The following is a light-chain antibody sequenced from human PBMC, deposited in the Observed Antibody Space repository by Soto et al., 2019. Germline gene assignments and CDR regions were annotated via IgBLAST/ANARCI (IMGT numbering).Light chain of an antibody. V-gene: IGKV1-39*01. CDR3: QQANSFPPT. J-gene: IGKJ5*01. Sequence: DIQMTQSPSSLSASVGDRVTITCRASQSIGRFLNWHQQKPGKAPNVLINVASTLRSGVPSRFSGSGSGTDFTLTISSLQPEDFAAYYCQQANSFPPTFGQGTRLEIK. CDR1: QSIGRF. CDR2: VAS.